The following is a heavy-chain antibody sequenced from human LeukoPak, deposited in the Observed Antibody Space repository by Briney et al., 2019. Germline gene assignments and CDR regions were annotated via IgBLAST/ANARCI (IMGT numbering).Heavy chain of an antibody. Sequence: SETPSLTCTVSGGSISSYYWSWIRQPAGKGLEWIGRIDTSGNTNYKPSLKSRVTMSVDTSKNQFSLKLSSVTAADTAVYFCARDWGVGGRPGYMDVWGKGTTVTVSS. J-gene: IGHJ6*03. CDR2: IDTSGNT. V-gene: IGHV4-4*07. D-gene: IGHD6-6*01. CDR3: ARDWGVGGRPGYMDV. CDR1: GGSISSYY.